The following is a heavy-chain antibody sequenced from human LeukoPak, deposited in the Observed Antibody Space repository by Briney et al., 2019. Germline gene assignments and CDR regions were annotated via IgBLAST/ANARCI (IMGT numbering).Heavy chain of an antibody. CDR1: GFTFSLFG. J-gene: IGHJ6*03. V-gene: IGHV3-33*05. CDR2: IENDGSTK. Sequence: GGSLRLSCTASGFTFSLFGMHWVRQAPGKGLEWVAFIENDGSTKYADSLKGRFTISRDNSKNTLYLQMNSLRAEDTAVYYCARSLNYYYYYMDVWGKGTTVTVSS. CDR3: ARSLNYYYYYMDV.